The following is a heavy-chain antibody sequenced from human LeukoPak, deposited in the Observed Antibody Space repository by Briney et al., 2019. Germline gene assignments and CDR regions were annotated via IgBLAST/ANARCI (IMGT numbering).Heavy chain of an antibody. Sequence: SETLSLTCTVSGYSISSGYYWGWIRQSPGKGLEWIGSIYNSGSTYYNPSLKSRITISVDTSKNQFSLKLSSVTAADTAVYYCALYYYGSGIPPRVLGWGQGTLVTVSS. V-gene: IGHV4-38-2*02. CDR2: IYNSGST. J-gene: IGHJ4*02. CDR1: GYSISSGYY. D-gene: IGHD3-10*01. CDR3: ALYYYGSGIPPRVLG.